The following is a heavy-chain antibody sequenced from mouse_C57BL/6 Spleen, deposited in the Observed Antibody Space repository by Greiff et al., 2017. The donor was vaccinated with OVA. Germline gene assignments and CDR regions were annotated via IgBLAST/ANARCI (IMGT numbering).Heavy chain of an antibody. D-gene: IGHD2-5*01. Sequence: VQLVESGAELARPGASVKLSCKASGYTFTSYGISWVKQRTGQGLEWIGEIYPRSGNTYYNEKFKGKATLTADKSSSTAYMELRSLTSEDSAVYFCASAYYSNALDYWGQGTTLTVSS. V-gene: IGHV1-81*01. CDR1: GYTFTSYG. J-gene: IGHJ2*01. CDR3: ASAYYSNALDY. CDR2: IYPRSGNT.